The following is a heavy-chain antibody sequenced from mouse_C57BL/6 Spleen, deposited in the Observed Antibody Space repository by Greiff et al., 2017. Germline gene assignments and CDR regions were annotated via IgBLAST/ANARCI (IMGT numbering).Heavy chain of an antibody. CDR1: GFTFSDFY. CDR2: SRNKANDYTT. D-gene: IGHD2-1*01. V-gene: IGHV7-1*01. CDR3: ARDFYHYAMDY. Sequence: EVKLMESGGGLVQSGRSLRLSCATSGFTFSDFYMEWVRQAPGKGLEWIAASRNKANDYTTEYSASVKGRFIVSRDTSQSILYLQMNALRVEDTAIYYCARDFYHYAMDYWGQGTSVTVSS. J-gene: IGHJ4*01.